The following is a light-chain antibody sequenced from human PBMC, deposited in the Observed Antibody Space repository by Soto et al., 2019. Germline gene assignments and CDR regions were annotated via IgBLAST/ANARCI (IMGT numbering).Light chain of an antibody. CDR3: SSYTSSSTRV. CDR1: SSDVGGYNY. V-gene: IGLV2-14*01. Sequence: QSALTQPASVSGSPGQSITISCTGTSSDVGGYNYVSWYQQRPGKAPKLMIYDVSNRPSGVSNRFSGSKSGNTASLTISGLQAEDEADYYCSSYTSSSTRVFGGGTKVT. CDR2: DVS. J-gene: IGLJ3*02.